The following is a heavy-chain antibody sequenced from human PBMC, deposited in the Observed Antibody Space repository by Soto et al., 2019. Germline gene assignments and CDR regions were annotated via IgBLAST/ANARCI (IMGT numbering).Heavy chain of an antibody. Sequence: QVQLVESGGGVVQPGRSLRLSCAASGFTFSNYGIHWVRQAPGKGLEWVAVISYDGSSKNYADSVKGRFTISRDNSKNTLYLQMNSLTIEDTAVYYCAKDDGSIWSMFYSYYGVDVWGQGTTVTVSS. CDR1: GFTFSNYG. CDR3: AKDDGSIWSMFYSYYGVDV. CDR2: ISYDGSSK. D-gene: IGHD6-13*01. J-gene: IGHJ6*02. V-gene: IGHV3-30*18.